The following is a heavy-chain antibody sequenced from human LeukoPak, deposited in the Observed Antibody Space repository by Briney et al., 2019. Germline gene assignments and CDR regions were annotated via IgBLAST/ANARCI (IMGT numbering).Heavy chain of an antibody. D-gene: IGHD3-22*01. J-gene: IGHJ3*02. CDR2: ISYDGSNK. Sequence: GGSLRLSCAASGFTFSSYGMHWVRQAPGKGLEWVAVISYDGSNKYYADSVKGRFTISRDNSKNTLYLQMNSLRAEDTAVYYCANMGNYYDSSGYRGAFDIWGQGTMVTVSS. V-gene: IGHV3-30*18. CDR3: ANMGNYYDSSGYRGAFDI. CDR1: GFTFSSYG.